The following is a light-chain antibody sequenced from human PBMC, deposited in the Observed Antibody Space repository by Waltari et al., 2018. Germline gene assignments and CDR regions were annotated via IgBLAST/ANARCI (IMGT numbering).Light chain of an antibody. V-gene: IGLV1-44*01. Sequence: QSVLTQPPSVSGTPGQRVTISCSGSSSNIGSRTMNWYRQLPGTAPNLLIFSNQLRPAGVPDRLSASKSGTSASLIISGLQSEDEGTYYCSTWDDSLNNLVFGGGTKLTVL. CDR1: SSNIGSRT. CDR2: SNQ. CDR3: STWDDSLNNLV. J-gene: IGLJ2*01.